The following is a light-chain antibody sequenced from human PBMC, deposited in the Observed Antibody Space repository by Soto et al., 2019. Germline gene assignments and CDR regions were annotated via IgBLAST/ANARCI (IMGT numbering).Light chain of an antibody. CDR1: SSDAGGYNY. V-gene: IGLV2-8*01. CDR3: SSYAGSNSYV. J-gene: IGLJ1*01. CDR2: EVS. Sequence: QSVLTQPPSASGSPGQSVTISCTGTSSDAGGYNYVSWYQQHPGKAPKLMIYEVSKRPSGVPDRFSASKSGNTASLTVSGLQAEDEADYYCSSYAGSNSYVFGTGTKVTVL.